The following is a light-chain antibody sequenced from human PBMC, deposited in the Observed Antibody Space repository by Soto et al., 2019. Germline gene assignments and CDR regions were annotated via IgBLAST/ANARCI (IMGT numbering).Light chain of an antibody. J-gene: IGKJ4*01. CDR3: LQDHNYPLT. CDR1: QGIGND. Sequence: AIQMAQSPSSLSASVGDRVTITCRASQGIGNDVGWFQQKPGKAPKLLIYAAATLHSGVPSRFSGSRSGTDCTLTISSLQPEDFATYYCLQDHNYPLTFGGGTKVEIK. V-gene: IGKV1-6*02. CDR2: AAA.